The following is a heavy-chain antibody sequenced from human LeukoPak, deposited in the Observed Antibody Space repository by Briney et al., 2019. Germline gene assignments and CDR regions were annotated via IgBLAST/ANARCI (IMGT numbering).Heavy chain of an antibody. V-gene: IGHV3-64*04. CDR2: ISSNGGST. J-gene: IGHJ4*02. Sequence: PGGSLRLSCSASGFTFSSYAMHWVRQAPGKGLEYVSAISSNGGSTYYADSVKGRFTIFRDNSKNTLHLQMNSLRAEDTAVYYCARPLVGDALDYWGQGTLVTVSS. D-gene: IGHD1-26*01. CDR3: ARPLVGDALDY. CDR1: GFTFSSYA.